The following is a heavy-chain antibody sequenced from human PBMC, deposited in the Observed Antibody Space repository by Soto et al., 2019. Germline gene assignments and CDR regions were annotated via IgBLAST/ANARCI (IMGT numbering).Heavy chain of an antibody. D-gene: IGHD2-2*01. CDR3: TSAGQYCTSTTCKAY. J-gene: IGHJ4*02. V-gene: IGHV3-15*05. CDR1: GFTFSSYA. CDR2: ISYDGGTT. Sequence: GGSLRLSCAASGFTFSSYAMHWVRQAPGKGLEWVAVISYDGGTTDYAAPVQGRFTISRDDSKTTIYLQMNSLKTEDTAVYYCTSAGQYCTSTTCKAYWGQGTPVTVSS.